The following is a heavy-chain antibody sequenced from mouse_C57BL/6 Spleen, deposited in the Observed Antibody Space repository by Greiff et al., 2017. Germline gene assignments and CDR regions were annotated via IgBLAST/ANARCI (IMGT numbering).Heavy chain of an antibody. J-gene: IGHJ4*01. Sequence: VKLQQPGAELVMPGASVKLSCKASGYTFTSYWMHWVKQRPGQGLEWIGEIDPSDSYTNYNQKFKGKSTVTVDKSSSTAYMHLSSLTSEASAVYYCASRRYYDAMDYWGQGTSVTVSS. CDR3: ASRRYYDAMDY. V-gene: IGHV1-69*01. D-gene: IGHD2-12*01. CDR1: GYTFTSYW. CDR2: IDPSDSYT.